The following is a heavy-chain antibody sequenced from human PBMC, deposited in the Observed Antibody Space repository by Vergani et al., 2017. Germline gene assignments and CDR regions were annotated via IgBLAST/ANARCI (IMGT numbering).Heavy chain of an antibody. CDR2: ISGSGGST. Sequence: EVQLLESGGGLVQPGGSLRLSCAASGFTFSSYAMSWVRQAPGKGLEWVSAISGSGGSTYYADSVKGRFTISRDNAKNSLYLQMNSLRAEDTAVYLCARDLAAAGKNLWGQGTLVTVSS. CDR1: GFTFSSYA. V-gene: IGHV3-23*01. D-gene: IGHD6-13*01. CDR3: ARDLAAAGKNL. J-gene: IGHJ4*02.